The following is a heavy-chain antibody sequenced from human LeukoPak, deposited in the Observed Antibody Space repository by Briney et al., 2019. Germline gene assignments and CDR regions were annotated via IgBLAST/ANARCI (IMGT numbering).Heavy chain of an antibody. J-gene: IGHJ4*02. CDR2: ITDTGGDT. CDR3: AKGSSGSRPYYFDY. V-gene: IGHV3-23*01. D-gene: IGHD3-10*01. Sequence: PGGSLRLSCAASGFTFGAYAMSWVRQAPGKVLEWVSAITDTGGDTYSADSVKGRFIISRDNSKNTLYLHMNTLRAEDTAVYYCAKGSSGSRPYYFDYWGQGTLVTVSS. CDR1: GFTFGAYA.